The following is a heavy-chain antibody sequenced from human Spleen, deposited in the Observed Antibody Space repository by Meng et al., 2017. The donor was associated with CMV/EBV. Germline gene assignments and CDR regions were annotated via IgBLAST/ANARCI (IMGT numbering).Heavy chain of an antibody. D-gene: IGHD2-2*02. CDR3: AGGQCSSTSCYTGDY. CDR2: ISSSDSSM. CDR1: GFTFSDYY. Sequence: GESLKISCAASGFTFSDYYMNWVRQAPGKGLEWVSYISSSDSSMYYADSVKGRFTISRDNAKNSLYLQMNSLRAEDTAVYYCAGGQCSSTSCYTGDYWGQGTRVTVSS. V-gene: IGHV3-11*04. J-gene: IGHJ4*02.